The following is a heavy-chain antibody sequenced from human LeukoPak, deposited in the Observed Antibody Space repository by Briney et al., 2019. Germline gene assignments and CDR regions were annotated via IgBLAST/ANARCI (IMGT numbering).Heavy chain of an antibody. CDR2: ISSSGSTI. D-gene: IGHD3-10*02. V-gene: IGHV3-48*03. J-gene: IGHJ6*04. Sequence: PGGSLRLSCAASGFTFSSYEMNWVRQAPGKGLEWVSYISSSGSTIHYADSVKGRFTISRDNAKNSLYLQMNSLRAEDTAVYYCAELGITMNGGVWGKGTTVTISS. CDR3: AELGITMNGGV. CDR1: GFTFSSYE.